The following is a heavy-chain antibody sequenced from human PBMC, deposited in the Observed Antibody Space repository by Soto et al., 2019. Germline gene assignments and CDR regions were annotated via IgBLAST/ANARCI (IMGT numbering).Heavy chain of an antibody. CDR2: IGAHNGNT. V-gene: IGHV1-18*01. Sequence: QVHLVQSGAEVKKPGASVKVSCKGSAYAFTTYGITWVRQAPGQGLEWMGWIGAHNGNTNYAQKLQGRVTVTRDTSTSTAYMELRSLRSDDTAVYYCARGRYGDYWGQGALVTVSS. CDR3: ARGRYGDY. D-gene: IGHD1-1*01. CDR1: AYAFTTYG. J-gene: IGHJ4*02.